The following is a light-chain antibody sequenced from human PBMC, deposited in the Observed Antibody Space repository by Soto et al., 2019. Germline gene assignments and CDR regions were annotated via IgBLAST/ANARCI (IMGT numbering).Light chain of an antibody. J-gene: IGLJ3*02. CDR2: SNN. CDR3: AAWDDSLSGRV. CDR1: SSNIGSNY. Sequence: QSVLTQPPSASGTPGQRVTISCSGSSSNIGSNYVYWYQQLPGTAPKLLIYSNNQRPSGVPDRFSGSKSGTSASLAISGLRSEDEADYYCAAWDDSLSGRVFGGGTKLPS. V-gene: IGLV1-47*02.